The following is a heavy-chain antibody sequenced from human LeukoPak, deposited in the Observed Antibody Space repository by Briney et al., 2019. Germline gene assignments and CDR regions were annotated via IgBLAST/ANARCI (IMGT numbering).Heavy chain of an antibody. Sequence: SETLSLTCAVSGESISSGDYYWAWIRQPPGKGQQWIGSIYYSGTTYYNPFLKSRLTISRDTSKNQFSLKLSSVTTADTAVYYCARHASGWYTDWGQGTLVTVSS. CDR2: IYYSGTT. V-gene: IGHV4-39*01. CDR3: ARHASGWYTD. D-gene: IGHD6-19*01. J-gene: IGHJ1*01. CDR1: GESISSGDYY.